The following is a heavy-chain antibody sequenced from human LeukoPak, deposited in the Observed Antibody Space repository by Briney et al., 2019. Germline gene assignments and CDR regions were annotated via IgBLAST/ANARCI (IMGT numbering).Heavy chain of an antibody. Sequence: GESLKISCKGSGYSFPSYWIGWVRQMPGKGLEWMGIIYPGDSDARYSPSFQVQVTISADKSISTAYLHWSSLKASDTAMYYCARRYSGYDHFDYWGQGTLVTVSS. D-gene: IGHD5-12*01. CDR3: ARRYSGYDHFDY. V-gene: IGHV5-51*01. CDR1: GYSFPSYW. CDR2: IYPGDSDA. J-gene: IGHJ4*02.